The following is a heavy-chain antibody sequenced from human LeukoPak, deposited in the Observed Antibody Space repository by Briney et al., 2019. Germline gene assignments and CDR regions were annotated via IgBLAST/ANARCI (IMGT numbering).Heavy chain of an antibody. J-gene: IGHJ6*02. D-gene: IGHD6-19*01. Sequence: ASVKVSCKASGYTFTSYGISWVRQAPGQGLEWMGWISAYNGNTNYAQKLQGRVTMTTDTFTSTAYMELRSLRSDDTAVYYCARSDSSGWADYYYGMDVWGQGTTVTVSS. CDR2: ISAYNGNT. CDR1: GYTFTSYG. CDR3: ARSDSSGWADYYYGMDV. V-gene: IGHV1-18*01.